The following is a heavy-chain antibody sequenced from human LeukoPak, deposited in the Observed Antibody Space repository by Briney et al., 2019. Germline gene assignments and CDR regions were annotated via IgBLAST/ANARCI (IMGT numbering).Heavy chain of an antibody. CDR1: GFTFSSYE. Sequence: PGRSLRLSCAASGFTFSSYEMNWVRQAPGKGLEWVSYISSSGSTIYYADSVKGRFTISRDNAKNSLYLQMNSLRAEDTAVYYCARGPMVRGVIPRSHYYYYYYMDVWGKGTTVTVSS. CDR2: ISSSGSTI. J-gene: IGHJ6*03. V-gene: IGHV3-48*03. CDR3: ARGPMVRGVIPRSHYYYYYYMDV. D-gene: IGHD3-10*01.